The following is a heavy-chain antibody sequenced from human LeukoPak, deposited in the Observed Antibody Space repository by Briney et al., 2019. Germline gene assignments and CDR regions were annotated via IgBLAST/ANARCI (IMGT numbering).Heavy chain of an antibody. V-gene: IGHV3-53*01. Sequence: GGSLRLSCAASGFTVSSNYMSWVRQAPGKGLEWVSVIYSGGSTYYADSVKGRFTISGDNSKNTLYLQMNTLRAEDTALYYCAKDVGLGSGDYYYGFDVWGQGTTVTVSS. CDR2: IYSGGST. CDR3: AKDVGLGSGDYYYGFDV. J-gene: IGHJ6*02. CDR1: GFTVSSNY.